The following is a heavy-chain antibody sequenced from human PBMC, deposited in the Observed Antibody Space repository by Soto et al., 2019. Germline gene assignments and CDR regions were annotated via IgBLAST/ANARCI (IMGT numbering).Heavy chain of an antibody. Sequence: GGSLRLSCSASGFTFSNYGVHWVRQAPGKGLEWVAVIWYDGSSEYYTESVKGRFTISRDNSKNTLYLQMNSLRAEDTAVYYCARVPGSATYYDTRIVNDAFDIWAQGTMVTVSS. CDR3: ARVPGSATYYDTRIVNDAFDI. J-gene: IGHJ3*02. CDR1: GFTFSNYG. CDR2: IWYDGSSE. D-gene: IGHD3-10*01. V-gene: IGHV3-33*01.